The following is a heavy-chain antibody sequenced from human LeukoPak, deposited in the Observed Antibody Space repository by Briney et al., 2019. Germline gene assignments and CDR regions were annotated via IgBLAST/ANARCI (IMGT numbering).Heavy chain of an antibody. CDR2: IYYSGST. CDR1: GGSISSYY. J-gene: IGHJ5*02. V-gene: IGHV4-59*01. Sequence: PSETLSLTCTVSGGSISSYYWSWIRQPPGKGLEWIGYIYYSGSTNYNPSLKSRVTISVDTSKNQFSLKLSSVTAADTAVYYCAGSPYDFWSGYCRGGTGWFDPWGQGTLVTVSS. D-gene: IGHD3-3*01. CDR3: AGSPYDFWSGYCRGGTGWFDP.